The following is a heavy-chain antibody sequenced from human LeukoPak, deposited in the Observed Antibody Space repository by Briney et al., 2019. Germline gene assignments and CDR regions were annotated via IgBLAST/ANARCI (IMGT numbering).Heavy chain of an antibody. V-gene: IGHV1-8*02. J-gene: IGHJ4*02. CDR1: GYTFNSYD. CDR2: MNPNSGNT. CDR3: ARRNIRFLELDF. Sequence: GASVKVSCKTSGYTFNSYDINWVRQATGQGLEWMGWMNPNSGNTGYAQKLQGRVTMTRNTSIRTAYMELSGLRPEDTAVYYCARRNIRFLELDFWGQGTLATVSS. D-gene: IGHD3-3*01.